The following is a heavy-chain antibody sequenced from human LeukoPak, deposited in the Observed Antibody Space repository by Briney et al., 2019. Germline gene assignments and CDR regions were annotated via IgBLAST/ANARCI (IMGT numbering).Heavy chain of an antibody. Sequence: GGSLRLSCAASGFTFSSYSMNRVRQAPGKGPEWVSFISDSDYIYYADSAKGRFTISRDNAKNSLYLRMNSLRAEDTAVYYCARGGDFWSGPDTFDIWGQGTMVTVSS. J-gene: IGHJ3*02. CDR1: GFTFSSYS. CDR2: ISDSDYI. D-gene: IGHD3-3*01. CDR3: ARGGDFWSGPDTFDI. V-gene: IGHV3-21*01.